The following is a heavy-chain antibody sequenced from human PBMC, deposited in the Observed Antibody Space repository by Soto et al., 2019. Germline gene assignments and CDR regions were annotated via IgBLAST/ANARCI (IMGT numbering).Heavy chain of an antibody. D-gene: IGHD6-13*01. CDR2: IIPILGIA. Sequence: QVQLVQSGAEVKKPGSSVKVSCTASGGTFSSYTISWVRQAPGQGLEWMGRIIPILGIANYAQKFQGRVTITADKSTSTAYMELSSLRSEDTAVYYCARDKSSSWFKGYWFDPWGQGTLVTVSS. V-gene: IGHV1-69*08. J-gene: IGHJ5*02. CDR1: GGTFSSYT. CDR3: ARDKSSSWFKGYWFDP.